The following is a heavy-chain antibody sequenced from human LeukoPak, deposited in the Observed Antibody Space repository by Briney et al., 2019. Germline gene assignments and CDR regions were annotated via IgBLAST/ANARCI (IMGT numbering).Heavy chain of an antibody. CDR3: ARITIFGVVIIWETFDP. J-gene: IGHJ5*02. Sequence: PGGSLRLSCAASGFTFSSYSMNWVRQAPGQGLEWVSSISSSSSYIYYADSVKGRFTISRDNAKNSLYLQMNSLRAEDTAVYYCARITIFGVVIIWETFDPWGQGTLVTVSS. CDR2: ISSSSSYI. CDR1: GFTFSSYS. D-gene: IGHD3-3*01. V-gene: IGHV3-21*01.